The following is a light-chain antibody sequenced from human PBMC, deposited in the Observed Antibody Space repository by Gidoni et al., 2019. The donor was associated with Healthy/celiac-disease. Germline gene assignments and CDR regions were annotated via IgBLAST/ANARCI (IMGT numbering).Light chain of an antibody. CDR3: QAWDSSTAV. CDR2: QDS. Sequence: SSALTQPPSVSVSPGQTASITCSGDKLGDKYACWYQQKPGQSPVLVIYQDSKRPSGIPERFSGSNSGNTATLTISGTQAMDEADYDCQAWDSSTAVFGGGTKLTVL. CDR1: KLGDKY. J-gene: IGLJ2*01. V-gene: IGLV3-1*01.